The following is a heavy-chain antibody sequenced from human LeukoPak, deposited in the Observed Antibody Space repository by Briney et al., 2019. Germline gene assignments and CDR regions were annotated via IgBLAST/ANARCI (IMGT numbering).Heavy chain of an antibody. CDR2: INHSGST. Sequence: SETLSLTCAVYGGSFSGYYWSWIRQPPGKGLEWIGEINHSGSTNYNPSLKSRVTISVDTSKNQFSLMLSSVTAADTAVYYCARVVVVVPAAILSSAYKMGSYYYYYMDVWGKGTTVTVSS. CDR1: GGSFSGYY. V-gene: IGHV4-34*01. J-gene: IGHJ6*03. D-gene: IGHD2-2*02. CDR3: ARVVVVVPAAILSSAYKMGSYYYYYMDV.